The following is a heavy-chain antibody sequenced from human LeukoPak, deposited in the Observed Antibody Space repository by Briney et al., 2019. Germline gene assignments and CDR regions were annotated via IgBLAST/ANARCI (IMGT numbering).Heavy chain of an antibody. CDR1: GGSISSSSYY. CDR2: IYYSGST. V-gene: IGHV4-39*07. D-gene: IGHD3-22*01. CDR3: ASVPSYYYDSSPTY. J-gene: IGHJ4*02. Sequence: SETLSLTCTVSGGSISSSSYYWGWIRQPPGKGLEWIGSIYYSGSTYYNSSLKSRVTISVDTSKNQFSLKLSSVTAADTAVYYCASVPSYYYDSSPTYWGQGTLVTVSS.